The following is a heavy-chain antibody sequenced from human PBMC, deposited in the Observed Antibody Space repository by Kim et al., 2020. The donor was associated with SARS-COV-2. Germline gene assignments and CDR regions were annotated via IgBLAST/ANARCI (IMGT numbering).Heavy chain of an antibody. CDR3: AKDKIPHSGWRHFDY. CDR1: GFTFSSYG. D-gene: IGHD6-19*01. CDR2: ISYDGSNK. J-gene: IGHJ4*02. V-gene: IGHV3-30*18. Sequence: GGSLRLSCAASGFTFSSYGMHWVHQAPGKGLEWVAVISYDGSNKYYADSVKGRFTISRDNSKNTLYLQMNSLRAEDTAVYYCAKDKIPHSGWRHFDYWGQGTLVTVSS.